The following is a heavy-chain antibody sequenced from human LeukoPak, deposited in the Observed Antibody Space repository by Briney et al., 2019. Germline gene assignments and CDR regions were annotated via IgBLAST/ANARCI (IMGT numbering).Heavy chain of an antibody. V-gene: IGHV3-53*01. CDR2: IYSGGST. CDR1: GFTVSSNY. Sequence: GGSLRLSCAASGFTVSSNYMSWVRQAPGKGLEWVSVIYSGGSTYYADSVKGRFTISRDNSKNTLYLQMNSLRAEDTAVYYCARAEKKYYYGMDVWGQGTTVTVSS. J-gene: IGHJ6*02. CDR3: ARAEKKYYYGMDV.